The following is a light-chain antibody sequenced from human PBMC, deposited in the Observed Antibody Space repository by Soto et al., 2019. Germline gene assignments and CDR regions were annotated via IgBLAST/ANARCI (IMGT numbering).Light chain of an antibody. CDR2: DAS. J-gene: IGKJ1*01. Sequence: EIVLTQSPATLSLSPGERATLSCRASQSVSSYLAWYQQKPGQAPRLLIYDASNRATGIPARFSGSGSGTDFTLTISSLEPEDFAVYYCQQRGNWWTFGQGTKVEIE. CDR1: QSVSSY. CDR3: QQRGNWWT. V-gene: IGKV3-11*01.